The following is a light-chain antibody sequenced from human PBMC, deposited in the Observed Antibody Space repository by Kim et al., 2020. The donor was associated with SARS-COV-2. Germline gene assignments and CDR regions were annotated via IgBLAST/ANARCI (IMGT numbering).Light chain of an antibody. CDR1: SSNIGSNY. CDR3: AAWDDSLSGPNVV. V-gene: IGLV1-47*01. Sequence: VTISCSGRSSNIGSNYVYWYQQLPGTAPKRLIYRNNQRPSGVTDRFSGSKSGTSASLAISGLRSEDEADYYCAAWDDSLSGPNVVFGGGTQLTVL. CDR2: RNN. J-gene: IGLJ2*01.